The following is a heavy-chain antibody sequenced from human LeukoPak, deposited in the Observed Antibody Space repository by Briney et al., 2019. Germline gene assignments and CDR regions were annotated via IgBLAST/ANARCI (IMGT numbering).Heavy chain of an antibody. Sequence: ASVKVSCKASGYTFTSYAMNWVRQAPGQGLEWMGGIIPIFGTANYAQKFQGRVTITADESTSTAYMELSSLRSEDTAVYYCARDAAVARSWFDPWGQGTLVTVSS. J-gene: IGHJ5*02. CDR1: GYTFTSYA. CDR2: IIPIFGTA. CDR3: ARDAAVARSWFDP. V-gene: IGHV1-69*13. D-gene: IGHD6-19*01.